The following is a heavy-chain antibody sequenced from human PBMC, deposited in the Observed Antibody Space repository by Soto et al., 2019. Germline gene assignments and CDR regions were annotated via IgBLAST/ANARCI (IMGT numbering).Heavy chain of an antibody. CDR1: GDSVSSGAYY. J-gene: IGHJ5*02. CDR3: ARVKRSTSRLDP. V-gene: IGHV4-61*08. CDR2: VYFSGST. D-gene: IGHD1-26*01. Sequence: SETLSLTCSVSGDSVSSGAYYWSWIRQPPGKGLEWIGYVYFSGSTSYNPSLETGVTISVDTSKNQFSLKLTSVTPADTAIYYCARVKRSTSRLDPWGQGTLVTVS.